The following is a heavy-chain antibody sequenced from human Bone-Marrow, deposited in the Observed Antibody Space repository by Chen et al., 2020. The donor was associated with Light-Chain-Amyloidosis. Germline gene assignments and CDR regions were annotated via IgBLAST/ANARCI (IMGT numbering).Heavy chain of an antibody. V-gene: IGHV3-48*03. CDR1: GFTFSSYE. D-gene: IGHD3-22*01. CDR3: ARGGYYDSSGYYSYYYYGMDV. CDR2: ISSSGSTI. Sequence: EVQLVESGGGLVQPGGSLRLSCAASGFTFSSYEMNWVRQAPGKGLEWVSYISSSGSTIYYADSVKGRFTISRDNAKNSLYLQMNSLRAEDTAVYYCARGGYYDSSGYYSYYYYGMDVWGQGTTVTVSS. J-gene: IGHJ6*02.